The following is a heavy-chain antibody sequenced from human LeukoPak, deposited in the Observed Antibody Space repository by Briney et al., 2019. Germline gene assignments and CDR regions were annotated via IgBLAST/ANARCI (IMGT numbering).Heavy chain of an antibody. CDR2: INHSGST. V-gene: IGHV4-34*01. D-gene: IGHD3-3*01. Sequence: PSETLSLTCAVYGGSFSGYYWSWIRQPPGKGLEWIGEINHSGSTDYNPSLKSRVTISVDTSKNQFSLKLSSVTAADTAVYYCARRITIFGVGYIGGWGQGTLVTVSS. CDR3: ARRITIFGVGYIGG. J-gene: IGHJ4*02. CDR1: GGSFSGYY.